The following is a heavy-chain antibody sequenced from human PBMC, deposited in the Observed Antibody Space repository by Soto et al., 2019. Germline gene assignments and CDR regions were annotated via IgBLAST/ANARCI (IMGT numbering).Heavy chain of an antibody. CDR3: AKDIVEAARRSNWFDP. CDR2: ISGSGGST. CDR1: GFTFSSYA. J-gene: IGHJ5*02. V-gene: IGHV3-23*01. D-gene: IGHD6-6*01. Sequence: SLRLSCAASGFTFSSYAMSWVRQAPGKGLEWVSAISGSGGSTYYADSVKGRFTISRDNSKNTLYLQMNSLRAEDTAVYYCAKDIVEAARRSNWFDPWGQGTLVTVSS.